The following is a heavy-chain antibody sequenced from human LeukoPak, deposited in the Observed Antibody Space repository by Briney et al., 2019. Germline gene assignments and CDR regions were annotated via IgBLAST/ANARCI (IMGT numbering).Heavy chain of an antibody. CDR3: ARDSSSGYYCGY. V-gene: IGHV1-69*05. J-gene: IGHJ4*02. CDR2: IIPLFGTA. Sequence: SVKVSCKASGGTFSSYAISCVRQAPGQGLEGMGGIIPLFGTANYAQKFQGRVTITTEESTSTAYVELSSLRSEDRAVYYCARDSSSGYYCGYWGRGTLVSVST. D-gene: IGHD3-22*01. CDR1: GGTFSSYA.